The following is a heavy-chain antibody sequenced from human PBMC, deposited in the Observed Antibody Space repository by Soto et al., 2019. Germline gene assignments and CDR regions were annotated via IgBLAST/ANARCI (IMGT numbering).Heavy chain of an antibody. V-gene: IGHV1-46*01. CDR2: INPSGGST. CDR3: ARAGDEITMIVVAWAFDI. CDR1: GYTFTSYY. D-gene: IGHD3-22*01. Sequence: ASVKVSCKASGYTFTSYYMHWVRQAPGQGLEWMGIINPSGGSTSYAQKFQGRVTMTRDTSTSTVYMELSSLRSEDTAVYYCARAGDEITMIVVAWAFDIWGQGTMVTVSS. J-gene: IGHJ3*02.